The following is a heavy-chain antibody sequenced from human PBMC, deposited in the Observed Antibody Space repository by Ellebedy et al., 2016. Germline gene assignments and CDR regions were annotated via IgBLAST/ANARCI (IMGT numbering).Heavy chain of an antibody. V-gene: IGHV3-30*03. D-gene: IGHD2-2*01. J-gene: IGHJ3*02. CDR1: GFTFSSYG. CDR2: ISYDGSNN. Sequence: GESLKISCAASGFTFSSYGMHWVRQAPGKGLEWVAIISYDGSNNDYADSVKGRFTISRDNSKNTLYLQINRLKPEDKAVYYCARLHTARLKGPVGPASIRSDALDIWGQGTLVTVSS. CDR3: ARLHTARLKGPVGPASIRSDALDI.